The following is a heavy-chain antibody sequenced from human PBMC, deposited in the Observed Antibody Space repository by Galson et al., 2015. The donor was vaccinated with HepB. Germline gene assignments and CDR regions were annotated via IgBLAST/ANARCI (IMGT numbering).Heavy chain of an antibody. V-gene: IGHV4-59*01. CDR2: IFYSGST. Sequence: ETLSLTCTVSGGSINGYYWSWIRQPPGKGLEWIGFIFYSGSTTYNPSLKSRVTVSVDTSENQFSLNLSSVTAADTALYYCARVSVVGAAYYFDYWGQGTLVTVSS. J-gene: IGHJ4*02. CDR3: ARVSVVGAAYYFDY. CDR1: GGSINGYY. D-gene: IGHD2-15*01.